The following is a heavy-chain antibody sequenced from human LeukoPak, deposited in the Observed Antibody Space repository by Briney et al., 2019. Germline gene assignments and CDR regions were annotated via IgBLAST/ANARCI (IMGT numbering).Heavy chain of an antibody. CDR3: ARGGGAPGY. CDR2: IKQDGSEK. J-gene: IGHJ4*02. CDR1: GFTFSDYP. Sequence: GGSLRLSCAASGFTFSDYPLHWVRQAPGKGLEWVANIKQDGSEKNYVDSVKGRFTISRDNAKNSLYPQMNSLRVEDTAVYYCARGGGAPGYWGQGTLVTVSS. V-gene: IGHV3-7*01. D-gene: IGHD3-16*01.